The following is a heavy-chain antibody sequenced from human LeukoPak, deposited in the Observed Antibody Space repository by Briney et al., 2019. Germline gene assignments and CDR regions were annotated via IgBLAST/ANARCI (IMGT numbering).Heavy chain of an antibody. Sequence: PGESLKISCKGTGYTFTTYWIGWVRQMPGKGLEYMGIINPGDSDTRYSPSFQGQVTISVDKSISTAYLQWSSLKASDTAMYYCASPRVGATAFDIWGQGTMVTVSS. J-gene: IGHJ3*02. CDR2: INPGDSDT. CDR1: GYTFTTYW. V-gene: IGHV5-51*01. CDR3: ASPRVGATAFDI. D-gene: IGHD1-26*01.